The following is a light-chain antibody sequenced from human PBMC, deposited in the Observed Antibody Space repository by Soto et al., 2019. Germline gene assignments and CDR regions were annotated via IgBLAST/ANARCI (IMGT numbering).Light chain of an antibody. CDR1: QDISNY. V-gene: IGKV1-33*01. CDR2: DAS. Sequence: DIQMTQYPSSLSASVGDRVTITCQASQDISNYLNWYQQKPGKAPKLLIYDASNLETGVPSRFSGSGSGTDFTFTISSLQPEDIATYYCQQYDNLPITFGHGTRLEIK. J-gene: IGKJ5*01. CDR3: QQYDNLPIT.